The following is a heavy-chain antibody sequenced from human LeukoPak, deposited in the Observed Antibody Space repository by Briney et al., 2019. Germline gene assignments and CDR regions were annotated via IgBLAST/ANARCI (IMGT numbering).Heavy chain of an antibody. J-gene: IGHJ1*01. V-gene: IGHV4-39*07. CDR3: ARSASSHPSREYFQH. Sequence: SETLSLTCTVSGGSISSSSYYWGWIRQPPGKGLEWIGSIYYSGSTYYNPSLKSRVTISVDTSKNQFSLRLSSVTSADTAVYYCARSASSHPSREYFQHWGQGTLVTVSS. CDR1: GGSISSSSYY. CDR2: IYYSGST. D-gene: IGHD2-2*01.